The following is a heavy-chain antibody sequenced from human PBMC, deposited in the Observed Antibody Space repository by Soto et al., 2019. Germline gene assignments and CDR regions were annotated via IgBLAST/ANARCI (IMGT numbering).Heavy chain of an antibody. CDR1: GFTVSSNY. CDR2: IYSGGST. D-gene: IGHD2-21*01. CDR3: ARDAIGSVAPYWY. J-gene: IGHJ4*02. Sequence: GGSLRLSCAASGFTVSSNYMSWVRQAPGKGLEWDTVIYSGGSTYYADSKKGRFNIYRDNSKNTLYLQMNSLRAEDTAVYYCARDAIGSVAPYWYGGQGTLVTVSS. V-gene: IGHV3-66*01.